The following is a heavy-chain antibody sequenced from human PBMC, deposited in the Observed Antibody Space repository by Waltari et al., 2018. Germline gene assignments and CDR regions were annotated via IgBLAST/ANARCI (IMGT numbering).Heavy chain of an antibody. J-gene: IGHJ5*02. V-gene: IGHV3-48*01. CDR3: ARVRYYDSSGYYP. CDR1: GSTSGSYS. CDR2: ISSSSSTI. Sequence: EVQLVESGGGLLQPGGSLRLPCAPLGSTSGSYSMTWSGQAPGKGLEWVSYISSSSSTIYYADSVKGRFTISRDNAKNSLYLQMNSLRAEDTAVYYCARVRYYDSSGYYPWGQGTLVTVSS. D-gene: IGHD3-22*01.